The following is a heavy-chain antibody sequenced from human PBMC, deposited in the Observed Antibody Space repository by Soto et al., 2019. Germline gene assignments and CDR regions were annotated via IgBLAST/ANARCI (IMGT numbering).Heavy chain of an antibody. V-gene: IGHV3-7*01. J-gene: IGHJ4*02. CDR3: ARGYTLAY. CDR1: GFTFSTFW. CDR2: IKEDGSEK. D-gene: IGHD2-2*02. Sequence: EVQLVESGGGLVQPGGSLRLSCVASGFTFSTFWMSWARQAPGKGLECVANIKEDGSEKNYVDSVKGRFTISRDNAKNSLFLQMNSLRAEDTAVYYCARGYTLAYWGQGTLITVSS.